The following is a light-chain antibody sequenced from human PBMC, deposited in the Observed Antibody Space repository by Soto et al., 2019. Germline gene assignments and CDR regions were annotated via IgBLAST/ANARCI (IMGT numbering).Light chain of an antibody. Sequence: EIVMTQSPATLSVSPGERATLSCRASQSLRTDLAWYQQKPGQPPRLLIYAASTRAAGIPARFSGSGSGTEFTLTISSLQSEDFAVYYCQQYGSSITFGGGTKVDIK. CDR1: QSLRTD. V-gene: IGKV3-15*01. J-gene: IGKJ4*01. CDR2: AAS. CDR3: QQYGSSIT.